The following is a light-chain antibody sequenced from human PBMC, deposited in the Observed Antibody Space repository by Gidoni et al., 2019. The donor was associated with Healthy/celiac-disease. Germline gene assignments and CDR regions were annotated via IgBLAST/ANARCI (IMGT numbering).Light chain of an antibody. J-gene: IGKJ2*02. CDR1: HGISSW. CDR2: DAS. V-gene: IGKV1-5*01. Sequence: DIQMNPSPSTLSASVGDRVTSTCRARHGISSWLAWYQQKPGKAPKLLIYDASSLERGVPSRFSGSGSGTEFTLTISSLQPDDFATYYCQQYNSYSESTFGQGTKLEIK. CDR3: QQYNSYSEST.